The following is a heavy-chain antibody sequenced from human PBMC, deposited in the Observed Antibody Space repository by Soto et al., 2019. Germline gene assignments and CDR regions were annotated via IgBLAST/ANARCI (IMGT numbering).Heavy chain of an antibody. CDR3: ARVGQYSSSSNWFDP. CDR2: IYTSGST. V-gene: IGHV4-4*07. J-gene: IGHJ5*02. CDR1: GGSISSYY. Sequence: SETLSLTCTVSGGSISSYYWSWIRQPAGKGLEWIGRIYTSGSTNYNPSLKSRVTMSVDTSKNQFSLKLSSVTAADTAVYYCARVGQYSSSSNWFDPWDQETLVTVSS. D-gene: IGHD6-6*01.